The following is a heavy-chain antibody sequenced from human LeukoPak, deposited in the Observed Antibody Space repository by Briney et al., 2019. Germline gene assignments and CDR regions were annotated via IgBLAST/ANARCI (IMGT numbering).Heavy chain of an antibody. CDR3: ARDHDYGDYEGPAAFDS. Sequence: GASVKVSCKAFGFTSTDYCMHWLRQAPGQGLEWMGEMSPSGGRTSYAQKFQGRVTMTRDTSTSTVYMELTSLSSEDTAVYYCARDHDYGDYEGPAAFDSWGPGTLVTVSS. D-gene: IGHD4-17*01. V-gene: IGHV1-46*01. CDR1: GFTSTDYC. J-gene: IGHJ4*02. CDR2: MSPSGGRT.